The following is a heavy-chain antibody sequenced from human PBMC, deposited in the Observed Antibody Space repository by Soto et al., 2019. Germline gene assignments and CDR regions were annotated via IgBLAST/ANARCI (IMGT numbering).Heavy chain of an antibody. CDR3: AKDLRSSTNYGYGMDV. V-gene: IGHV3-23*01. Sequence: EVQLLESGGGLVQPGGSLRLSCAASGFTFSTYAMSWVRQAPGKGLEWVSVISASGGSTFYADSVKGRFTVSRDNSRNTLYLQVISLRVEDTAVYYCAKDLRSSTNYGYGMDVWGQGTTVTVSS. CDR2: ISASGGST. J-gene: IGHJ6*02. D-gene: IGHD1-1*01. CDR1: GFTFSTYA.